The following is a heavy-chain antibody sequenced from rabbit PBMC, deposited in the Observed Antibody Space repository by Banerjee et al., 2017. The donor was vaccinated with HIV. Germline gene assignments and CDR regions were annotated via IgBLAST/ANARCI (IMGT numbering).Heavy chain of an antibody. CDR2: IYTISTGT. CDR1: GFSFSSSYW. D-gene: IGHD7-1*01. Sequence: QEQLEESGGDLVKPGASLTLTCTASGFSFSSSYWICWVRQAPGKGLEWIACIYTISTGTYYASWAKGRFTISKTSSTTVTLQMTSLTDADTATYFCARSTGAAFTITRLDLWGQGTLVTVS. J-gene: IGHJ3*01. CDR3: ARSTGAAFTITRLDL. V-gene: IGHV1S45*01.